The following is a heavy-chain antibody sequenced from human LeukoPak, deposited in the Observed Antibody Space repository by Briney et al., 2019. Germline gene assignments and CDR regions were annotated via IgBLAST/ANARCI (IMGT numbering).Heavy chain of an antibody. J-gene: IGHJ3*02. CDR1: GGTLSSYA. V-gene: IGHV1-69*04. CDR2: IIPILGIA. D-gene: IGHD3-22*01. CDR3: ARDLKDYDSSFGEYDAFDI. Sequence: ASVKVSCKASGGTLSSYAISWVRQAPGQGLEWMGMIIPILGIANCAQKFQGRVTITADKSTSTAYMELSSLRSEDTAVYYCARDLKDYDSSFGEYDAFDIWGQGTMVTVSS.